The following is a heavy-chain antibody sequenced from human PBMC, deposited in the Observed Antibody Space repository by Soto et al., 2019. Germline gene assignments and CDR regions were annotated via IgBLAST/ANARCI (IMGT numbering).Heavy chain of an antibody. D-gene: IGHD1-26*01. CDR1: GFRFDGHA. CDR3: ARLRYSEGTGNVDY. V-gene: IGHV3-9*01. Sequence: EVQLVESGGGLVQPGRSLRISCVGSGFRFDGHAMHWVRQSPGKGLERVAGLGWDSGGIDSADFGQGRFTISRDNAKDSLCWHMNSMIDEATAFYYCARLRYSEGTGNVDYWGQGTLVTVSS. J-gene: IGHJ4*02. CDR2: LGWDSGGI.